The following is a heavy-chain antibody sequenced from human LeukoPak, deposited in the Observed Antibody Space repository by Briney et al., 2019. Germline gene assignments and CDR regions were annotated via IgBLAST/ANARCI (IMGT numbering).Heavy chain of an antibody. Sequence: SETLSLTCTVSGYSISSGYYWGWIRQPPGKGLEWIGEINHSGSTNYNPSLKSRVTISVDTSKNQFSLKLSSVTAADTAVYYCAREGGSSSSLFDYWGQGTLVTVSS. V-gene: IGHV4-38-2*02. CDR3: AREGGSSSSLFDY. CDR2: INHSGST. J-gene: IGHJ4*02. D-gene: IGHD6-6*01. CDR1: GYSISSGYY.